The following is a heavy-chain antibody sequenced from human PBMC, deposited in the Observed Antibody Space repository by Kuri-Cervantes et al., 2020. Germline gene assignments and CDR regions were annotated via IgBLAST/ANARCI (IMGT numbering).Heavy chain of an antibody. CDR2: ISYDGSNK. CDR1: GFTFSSYA. CDR3: AKERREHIVVVTALDY. Sequence: GESLKISSAASGFTFSSYAMHWVRQAPGKGLGWVAVISYDGSNKYYADSVKGRFTISRDNSKNTLYLQMNSLRAEDTAVYYCAKERREHIVVVTALDYWGQGTLVTVSS. V-gene: IGHV3-30-3*01. J-gene: IGHJ4*02. D-gene: IGHD2-21*02.